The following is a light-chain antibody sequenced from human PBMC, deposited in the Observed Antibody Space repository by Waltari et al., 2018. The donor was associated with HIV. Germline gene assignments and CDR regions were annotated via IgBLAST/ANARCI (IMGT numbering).Light chain of an antibody. CDR1: QGIGND. CDR2: RAS. V-gene: IGKV1-6*01. CDR3: LQDYNYPWT. Sequence: SPSSLPASVGDRVTITCRASQGIGNDLGWYQQKPGRAPKLLIYRASSLHSGVPSRFSGSGSGTHFSLTISSLQPEDFATYYCLQDYNYPWTFGQGTKVEVK. J-gene: IGKJ1*01.